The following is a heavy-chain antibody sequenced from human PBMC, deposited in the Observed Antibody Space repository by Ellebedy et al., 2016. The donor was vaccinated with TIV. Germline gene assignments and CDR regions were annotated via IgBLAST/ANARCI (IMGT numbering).Heavy chain of an antibody. D-gene: IGHD4-17*01. J-gene: IGHJ5*02. CDR1: GFSFRSYW. CDR3: ARRGSYGDYAVQINSWFDT. Sequence: GGSLRLSCAASGFSFRSYWMSWVRQAPGKGLQWVANIYQDGSVQYYVDSVKGRFTISRDNADNSLFLQMNSLRAEETAVYYCARRGSYGDYAVQINSWFDTWGRGTLVAVSS. V-gene: IGHV3-7*01. CDR2: IYQDGSVQ.